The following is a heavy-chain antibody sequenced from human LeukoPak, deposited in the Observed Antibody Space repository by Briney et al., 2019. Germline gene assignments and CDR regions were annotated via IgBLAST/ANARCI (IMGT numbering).Heavy chain of an antibody. CDR3: ATRSSSSSWYSWAFDI. D-gene: IGHD6-13*01. Sequence: PGGSLRLSCAASGFTFSSYGMHWVRQAPGKGLEWVAFIRYDGSNKYYADSVKGRFTISRDNSKNTLYLQMNSLRAEDTAVYYCATRSSSSSWYSWAFDIWGQGTMVTVSS. J-gene: IGHJ3*02. V-gene: IGHV3-30*02. CDR2: IRYDGSNK. CDR1: GFTFSSYG.